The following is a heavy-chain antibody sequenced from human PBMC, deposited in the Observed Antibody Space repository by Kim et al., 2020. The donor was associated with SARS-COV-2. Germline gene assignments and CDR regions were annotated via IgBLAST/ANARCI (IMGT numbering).Heavy chain of an antibody. V-gene: IGHV3-30*18. CDR1: GFSFNTYG. CDR2: ISYDGTKK. Sequence: GGSLRLSCAASGFSFNTYGTHWVRQSPGKGLEWVEVISYDGTKKYYVDSVKGRFTIARDNSKNTLYLQMNSLRIEDTAVYYCAKSFSGSYFGYDYWGQGTLVTVS. J-gene: IGHJ4*02. CDR3: AKSFSGSYFGYDY. D-gene: IGHD1-26*01.